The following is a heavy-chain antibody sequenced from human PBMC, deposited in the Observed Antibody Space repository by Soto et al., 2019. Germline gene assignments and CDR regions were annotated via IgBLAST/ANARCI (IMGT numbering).Heavy chain of an antibody. CDR3: SREGYNDTDSYYQNWDV. CDR2: MNTSGST. Sequence: SETLSLTCTVYGGSISNYYWTWIRQPAGKGLEWIGRMNTSGSTNYNPSLKSRVTMSVDTTNNQFSLNLRSVTAADTAVYYWSREGYNDTDSYYQNWDVWGQGTTVTVSS. D-gene: IGHD1-26*01. CDR1: GGSISNYY. J-gene: IGHJ6*02. V-gene: IGHV4-4*07.